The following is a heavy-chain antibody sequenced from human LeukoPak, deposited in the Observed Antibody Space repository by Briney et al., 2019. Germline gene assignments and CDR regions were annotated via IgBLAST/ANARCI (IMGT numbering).Heavy chain of an antibody. CDR1: GGTFSSYA. J-gene: IGHJ4*02. Sequence: SVKVSCKASGGTFSSYAISWVRQAPGQRLEWMGRIIPILGIANYAQKFQGRVTITADKSTSTAYMELSSLRSEDTAVYYCARSSGPSRYSSSSGADYRGQGTLVTVSS. CDR3: ARSSGPSRYSSSSGADY. D-gene: IGHD6-6*01. CDR2: IIPILGIA. V-gene: IGHV1-69*04.